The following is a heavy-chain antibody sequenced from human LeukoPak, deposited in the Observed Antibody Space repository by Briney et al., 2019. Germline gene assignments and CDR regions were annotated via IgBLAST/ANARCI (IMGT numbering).Heavy chain of an antibody. CDR1: GYTFTSYY. Sequence: ASVKVSCKASGYTFTSYYMHWVRQAPGQGLEWMGIINPSGGSTGYAQKFQGRVTMTRDTSTSTVYMELSSLRSEDTAVYYCARDRLMITFGGVIYRDGKDFDYWGQGTLVTVSS. V-gene: IGHV1-46*01. CDR3: ARDRLMITFGGVIYRDGKDFDY. J-gene: IGHJ4*02. CDR2: INPSGGST. D-gene: IGHD3-16*02.